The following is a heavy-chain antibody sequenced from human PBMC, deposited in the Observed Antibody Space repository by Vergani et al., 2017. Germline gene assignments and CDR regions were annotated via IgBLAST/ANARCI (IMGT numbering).Heavy chain of an antibody. CDR3: ARGSIAAAGTGVWFDP. Sequence: QVQLVQSGAEVKKPGASVKVSCKASGYTFTGYYMHWVRQAPGQGLEWMGWINPNSGGKHYAQKFQGRVTMTRDTSISTAYMGLSMLRSDDPAVYYCARGSIAAAGTGVWFDPWGQGTLVTVSS. CDR1: GYTFTGYY. CDR2: INPNSGGK. D-gene: IGHD6-13*01. V-gene: IGHV1-2*02. J-gene: IGHJ5*02.